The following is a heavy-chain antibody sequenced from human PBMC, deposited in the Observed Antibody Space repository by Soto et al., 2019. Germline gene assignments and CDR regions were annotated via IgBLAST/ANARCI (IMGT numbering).Heavy chain of an antibody. J-gene: IGHJ6*02. Sequence: SVKLSCKASGGTFSSYAISWVRQAPGQGLEWMGGIIPIFGTANYAQKFQGRVTITADESTSTAYMELSSLRAEDTAVYYCAKDFDILTGYYAPIMDVWGQGTTVTV. CDR3: AKDFDILTGYYAPIMDV. CDR1: GGTFSSYA. D-gene: IGHD3-9*01. CDR2: IIPIFGTA. V-gene: IGHV1-69*13.